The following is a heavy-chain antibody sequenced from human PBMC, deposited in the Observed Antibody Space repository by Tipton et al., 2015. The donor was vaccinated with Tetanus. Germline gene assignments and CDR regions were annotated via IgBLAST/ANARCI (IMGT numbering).Heavy chain of an antibody. CDR2: TYYRSKWYN. J-gene: IGHJ5*02. D-gene: IGHD6-13*01. V-gene: IGHV6-1*01. CDR3: AREGIAAAGVEALSLLDP. CDR1: GDSVSSNSAA. Sequence: GLVKPSQTLSLTCAISGDSVSSNSAAWNWIRQSPSRGLEWLGRTYYRSKWYNDYAVSVKSRITINPDTSKNQFSLQLNSVTPEDTAVYYCAREGIAAAGVEALSLLDPWGQATLVTGSS.